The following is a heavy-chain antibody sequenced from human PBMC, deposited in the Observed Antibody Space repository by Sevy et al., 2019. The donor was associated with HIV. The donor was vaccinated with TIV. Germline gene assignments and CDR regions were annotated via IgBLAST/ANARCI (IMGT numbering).Heavy chain of an antibody. V-gene: IGHV3-21*01. CDR2: ISSGSSYI. J-gene: IGHJ4*02. D-gene: IGHD3-10*01. Sequence: GGSLRLSCAASGFTFSNYFINWVRQAPGKGLEWVSSISSGSSYIFYADSLKGRFTISRDNPKSSLYPHMNSLRAEDPAVYYCARGDYYGSLYYFDYWGPGTLVTVSS. CDR3: ARGDYYGSLYYFDY. CDR1: GFTFSNYF.